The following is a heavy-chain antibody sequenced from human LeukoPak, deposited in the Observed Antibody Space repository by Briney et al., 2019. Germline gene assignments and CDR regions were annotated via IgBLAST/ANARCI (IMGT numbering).Heavy chain of an antibody. CDR1: GDSFFWNSVA. CDR3: ARGGYCGGGTCYHFDS. V-gene: IGHV6-1*01. J-gene: IGHJ4*02. D-gene: IGHD2-15*01. CDR2: TYYSSEWHH. Sequence: SQTLSLTCAVSGDSFFWNSVAWNWIRQSPSRGLEWLGRTYYSSEWHHDYAVSVKSRINITADTFKSQFSLHLNTVTPEDTAVYFCARGGYCGGGTCYHFDSWGQGTPVTVSS.